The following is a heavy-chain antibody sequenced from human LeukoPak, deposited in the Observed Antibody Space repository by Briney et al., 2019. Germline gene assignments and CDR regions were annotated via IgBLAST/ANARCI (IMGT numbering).Heavy chain of an antibody. CDR1: GDSISSGGFY. CDR2: LHDSGYT. V-gene: IGHV4-61*08. D-gene: IGHD3-10*01. Sequence: SETLSLTCTVSGDSISSGGFYWSWIRQRPGKGLECIGYLHDSGYTNYNPSLKSRVTMSVDTSKNQFSLKLSSVTAADTAVYYCARDRDYYGSGSYYSGMDVWGQGTTVTVSS. CDR3: ARDRDYYGSGSYYSGMDV. J-gene: IGHJ6*02.